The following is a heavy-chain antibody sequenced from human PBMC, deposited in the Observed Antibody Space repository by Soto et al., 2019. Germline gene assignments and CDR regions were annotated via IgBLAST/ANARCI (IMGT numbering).Heavy chain of an antibody. CDR1: XXXXXXXX. CDR2: XXGSGGIT. J-gene: IGHJ5*02. D-gene: IGHD2-15*01. Sequence: GGSLXLSXXASXXXXXXXXXXXXXQAPGXGXEWVXXXXGSGGITYYADSVKGRFTISRDNSKNTLYLQMNSLRAEDTAVYYCAKDSSPHCSGGSCYFWDWFDPWGQGTLVTVSS. V-gene: IGHV3-23*01. CDR3: AKDSSPHCSGGSCYFWDWFDP.